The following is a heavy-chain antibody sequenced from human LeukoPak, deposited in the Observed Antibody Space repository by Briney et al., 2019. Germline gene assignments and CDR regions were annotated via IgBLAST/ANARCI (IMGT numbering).Heavy chain of an antibody. CDR1: GFTVSSNY. CDR2: IYSGCST. CDR3: AKHLTGTNSPFDY. V-gene: IGHV3-53*01. J-gene: IGHJ4*02. Sequence: GGSLRLSCAASGFTVSSNYMSWVRQAPGKGLEWVSVIYSGCSTYYADSVKGRFTISRGNSKNTLYLQMNSLRADDTAVYYCAKHLTGTNSPFDYWGQGTLVTVSS. D-gene: IGHD3-3*02.